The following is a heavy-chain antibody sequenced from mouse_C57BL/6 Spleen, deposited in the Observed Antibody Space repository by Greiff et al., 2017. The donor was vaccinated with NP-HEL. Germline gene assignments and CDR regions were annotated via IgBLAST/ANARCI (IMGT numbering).Heavy chain of an antibody. CDR2: INYDGSST. CDR1: GFTFSDYY. V-gene: IGHV5-16*01. CDR3: ARKYYAMDY. Sequence: EVKLVESEGGLVQPGSSMKLSCTASGFTFSDYYMAWVRQVPEKGLEWVANINYDGSSTYYLDSLKSRFIISGDNAKNILYLQMSSLKSEDTATYYCARKYYAMDYWGQGTSVTVSS. J-gene: IGHJ4*01.